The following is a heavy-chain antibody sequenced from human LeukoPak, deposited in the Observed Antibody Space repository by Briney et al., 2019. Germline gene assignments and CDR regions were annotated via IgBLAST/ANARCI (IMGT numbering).Heavy chain of an antibody. J-gene: IGHJ4*02. D-gene: IGHD2-2*02. CDR2: IYYSGST. V-gene: IGHV4-39*01. Sequence: SETLSLTCTVSGGSISSSSYYWGWIRQPPGKGLEWIGSIYYSGSTYYNPSLKSRVTISVDTSKNQFSLKLSSVTAADTAAYYCARLVGEYCSSTSCYTTPTVFDYWGQGTLVTVSS. CDR3: ARLVGEYCSSTSCYTTPTVFDY. CDR1: GGSISSSSYY.